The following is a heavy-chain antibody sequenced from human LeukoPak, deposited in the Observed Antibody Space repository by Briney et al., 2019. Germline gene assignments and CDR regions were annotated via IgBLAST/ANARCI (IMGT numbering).Heavy chain of an antibody. CDR3: ARGYCSSTSCYKGEVDYYYYMDV. CDR2: ISYDGSNK. D-gene: IGHD2-2*02. V-gene: IGHV3-30-3*01. Sequence: PGGSLRLSCAASGFTFSSYAMSWVRQAPGKGLEWVAVISYDGSNKYYADSVKGRFTISRDNSKNTLYLQMNSLRAEDTAVYYCARGYCSSTSCYKGEVDYYYYMDVWGKGTTVTVSS. J-gene: IGHJ6*03. CDR1: GFTFSSYA.